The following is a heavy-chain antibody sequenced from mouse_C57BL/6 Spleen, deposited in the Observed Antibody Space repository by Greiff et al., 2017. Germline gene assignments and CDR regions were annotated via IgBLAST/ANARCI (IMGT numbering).Heavy chain of an antibody. V-gene: IGHV1-80*01. J-gene: IGHJ3*01. CDR3: ARSGDYDRRAWFAY. CDR1: GYAFSSYW. D-gene: IGHD2-4*01. Sequence: QVQLKESGAELVKPGASVKISCKASGYAFSSYWMNWVKQRPGKGLEWIGQIYPGDGDTNYNGKFKGKATLTADKSSSTAYMQLSSLTSEDSAVYFCARSGDYDRRAWFAYWGQGTLVTVSA. CDR2: IYPGDGDT.